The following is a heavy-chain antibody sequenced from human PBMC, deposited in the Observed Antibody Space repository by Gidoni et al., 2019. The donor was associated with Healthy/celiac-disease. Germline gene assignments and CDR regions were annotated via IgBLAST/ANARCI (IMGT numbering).Heavy chain of an antibody. CDR2: IRAYNGNT. D-gene: IGHD6-19*01. CDR3: ARFSVGRAVALNGWFDP. V-gene: IGHV1-18*01. J-gene: IGHJ5*02. CDR1: GYTFTSYG. Sequence: QVQLVQSGAEVKKPGASVKVSCKTSGYTFTSYGISWVRQAPGQGLEWMGWIRAYNGNTNYAQKLQGRVTMTTDTSTSTAYMELRSLRSDDTAVYYCARFSVGRAVALNGWFDPWGQGTLVTVSS.